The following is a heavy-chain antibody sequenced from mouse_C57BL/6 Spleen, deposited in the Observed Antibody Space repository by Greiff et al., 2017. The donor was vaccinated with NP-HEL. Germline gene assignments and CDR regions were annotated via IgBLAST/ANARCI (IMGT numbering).Heavy chain of an antibody. CDR3: ARYGSSPHYAMDY. V-gene: IGHV1-80*01. J-gene: IGHJ4*01. Sequence: VESGASVKISCKASGYAFSSYWMNWVKQRPGKGLEWIGQIYPGDGDTNYNGKFKGKATLTADKSSSTAYMQLSSLTSEDSAVYFCARYGSSPHYAMDYWGQGTSVTVSS. CDR1: GYAFSSYW. D-gene: IGHD1-1*01. CDR2: IYPGDGDT.